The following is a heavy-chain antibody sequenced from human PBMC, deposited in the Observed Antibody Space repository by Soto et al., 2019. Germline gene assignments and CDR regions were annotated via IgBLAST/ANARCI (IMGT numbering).Heavy chain of an antibody. CDR2: IKQDGSEK. D-gene: IGHD2-15*01. V-gene: IGHV3-7*01. CDR3: ARVDCSGGSGYLGAVRYYVMDC. J-gene: IGHJ6*02. CDR1: GFPFISYW. Sequence: GGSLSLSCGASGFPFISYWMSWVRQAPGKGLEWVANIKQDGSEKYYVDSVKGRFTISRDNSESTLYLEMNSLRTEDTGVYYCARVDCSGGSGYLGAVRYYVMDCWGQGTPVTVSS.